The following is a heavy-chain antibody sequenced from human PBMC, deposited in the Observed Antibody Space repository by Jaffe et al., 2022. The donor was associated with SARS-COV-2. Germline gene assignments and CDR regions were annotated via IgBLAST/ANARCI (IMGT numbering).Heavy chain of an antibody. J-gene: IGHJ4*02. V-gene: IGHV3-15*01. CDR2: IKSKTDGGTT. Sequence: EVQLVESGGGLVKPGGSLRLSCAASGFTFSNAWMSWVRQAPGKGLEWVGRIKSKTDGGTTDYAAPVKGRFTISRDDSKNTLYLQMNSLKTEDTAVYYCTTEALFLWFGELSGIPFDYWGQGTLVTVSS. D-gene: IGHD3-10*01. CDR1: GFTFSNAW. CDR3: TTEALFLWFGELSGIPFDY.